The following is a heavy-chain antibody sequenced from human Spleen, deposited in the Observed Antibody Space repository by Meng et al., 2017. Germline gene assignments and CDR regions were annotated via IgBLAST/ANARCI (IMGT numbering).Heavy chain of an antibody. CDR1: GGSFSDYY. J-gene: IGHJ4*02. CDR3: ARDPHDYGGNVRFDY. CDR2: IYYSGST. V-gene: IGHV4-34*01. Sequence: QVQLQQGGAGLLKPSETLSLTCVVSGGSFSDYYWSWIRQPPGKGLEWIGYIYYSGSTYYNPSLKSRVTISVDKSKNQFSLKLSSVTAADTAVYYCARDPHDYGGNVRFDYWGQGTLVTVSS. D-gene: IGHD4-23*01.